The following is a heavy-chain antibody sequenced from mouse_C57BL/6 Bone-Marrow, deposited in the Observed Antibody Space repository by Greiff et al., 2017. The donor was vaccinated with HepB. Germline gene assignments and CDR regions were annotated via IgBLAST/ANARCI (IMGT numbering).Heavy chain of an antibody. Sequence: VKLQQSGPGLVQPSQSLSITCTVSGFSFTSYGVHWVRQSPGKGLEWLGVIWSGGSTDYNADFISRLSISKDNSKSRVFFKMNSLQADDTAIYYCARGGVTCFDYWGQGTTLTVSS. CDR2: IWSGGST. CDR3: ARGGVTCFDY. D-gene: IGHD2-2*01. J-gene: IGHJ2*01. CDR1: GFSFTSYG. V-gene: IGHV2-2*01.